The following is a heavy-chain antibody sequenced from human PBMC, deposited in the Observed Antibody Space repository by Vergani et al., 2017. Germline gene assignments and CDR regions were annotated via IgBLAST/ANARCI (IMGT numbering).Heavy chain of an antibody. J-gene: IGHJ6*03. CDR1: GGSISSYY. Sequence: QVQLQQWGAGLLKPSETLSLTCAVSGGSISSYYWSWIRQPPGKGLEWIGYIYYSGSTNYIPSLKSRVTISVDTSKNQFSLKLSSVTAADTAVYYCARVDYDSSGYYYVPKYYYYYMDVWGKGTTVTVSS. CDR2: IYYSGST. CDR3: ARVDYDSSGYYYVPKYYYYYMDV. D-gene: IGHD3-22*01. V-gene: IGHV4-59*01.